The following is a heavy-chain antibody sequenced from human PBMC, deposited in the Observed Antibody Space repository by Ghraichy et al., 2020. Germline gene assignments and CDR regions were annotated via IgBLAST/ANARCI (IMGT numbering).Heavy chain of an antibody. D-gene: IGHD3-16*01. CDR1: GVSISSSNW. CDR2: IFHSANP. J-gene: IGHJ6*02. V-gene: IGHV4/OR15-8*02. Sequence: SETLSLTCDVSGVSISSSNWWSWVRQTPGKGLEWIGEIFHSANPNYNPSLKSRVTISMDKSNSQFSLKLTSVTDADTAVYYCAKRGRPQGPPYHYYYAMDVWGQGTTVTVSS. CDR3: AKRGRPQGPPYHYYYAMDV.